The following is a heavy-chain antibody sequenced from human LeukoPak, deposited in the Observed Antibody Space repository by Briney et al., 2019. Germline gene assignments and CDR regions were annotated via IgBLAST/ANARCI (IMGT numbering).Heavy chain of an antibody. J-gene: IGHJ4*02. CDR1: GHTFTGYY. V-gene: IGHV1-2*02. CDR2: INPNNGGT. D-gene: IGHD3-22*01. Sequence: ASVKVSCKASGHTFTGYYMHWVRQAPGQGLEWMGWINPNNGGTNYAQKFQGRVTMTRDTSISTAYMELSRLRSDDTAVYYCARDRGRRITMIFDYWGQGTLVTVSS. CDR3: ARDRGRRITMIFDY.